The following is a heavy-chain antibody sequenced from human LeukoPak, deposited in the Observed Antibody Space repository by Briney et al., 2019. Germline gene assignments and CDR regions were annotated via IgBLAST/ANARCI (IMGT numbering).Heavy chain of an antibody. V-gene: IGHV4-30-4*01. CDR2: IYYSGST. Sequence: PSETLSLTCTVSGGSISSGDYYWSWIRQPPGKGLEWIGYIYYSGSTYYNPSLKSRVTISVDTSKNQFSLKLSSVTAADTAVYYCARESVGYSYGYYFDYWGRGTLVTVSS. J-gene: IGHJ4*02. CDR3: ARESVGYSYGYYFDY. CDR1: GGSISSGDYY. D-gene: IGHD5-18*01.